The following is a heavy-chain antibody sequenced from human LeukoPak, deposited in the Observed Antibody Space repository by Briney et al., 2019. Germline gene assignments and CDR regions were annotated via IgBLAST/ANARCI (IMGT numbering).Heavy chain of an antibody. CDR2: IKQDGSEK. CDR1: GFTFSSYW. Sequence: AGGSLRLSCAASGFTFSSYWMSWVRQAPGKGLEWVANIKQDGSEKYYVDSVKGRFTISRDNAKNSLYLQMNSLRAEDTAVYYCARDPFHSTSRAFDIWGQGTMVTVSS. J-gene: IGHJ3*02. V-gene: IGHV3-7*01. D-gene: IGHD6-13*01. CDR3: ARDPFHSTSRAFDI.